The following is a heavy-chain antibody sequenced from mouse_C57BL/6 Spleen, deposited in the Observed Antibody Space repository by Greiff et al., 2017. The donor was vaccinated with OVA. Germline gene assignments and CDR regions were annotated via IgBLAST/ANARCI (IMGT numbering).Heavy chain of an antibody. CDR1: GFNIKDDY. D-gene: IGHD1-1*01. CDR3: TAYYYGSSHWYFDV. V-gene: IGHV14-4*01. J-gene: IGHJ1*03. Sequence: EVHLVESGAELVRPGASVKLSCTASGFNIKDDYMHWVKQRPEQGLEWIGWIDPENGDTEYASKFQGKATITADTSSNTAYLQLSSLTSEDTAVYYCTAYYYGSSHWYFDVWGTGTTVTVSS. CDR2: IDPENGDT.